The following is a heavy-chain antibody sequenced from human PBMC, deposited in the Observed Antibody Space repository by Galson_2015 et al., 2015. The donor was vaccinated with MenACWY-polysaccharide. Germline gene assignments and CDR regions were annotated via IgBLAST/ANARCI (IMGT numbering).Heavy chain of an antibody. D-gene: IGHD1-1*01. Sequence: SLRLSCAASEFTFSSYAMHWVRQAPGKGLEWVADIRSDGTNKYFADSVKGRFTISRDNAKNSLYLQMNSLRAEDTAVYYCARDAQPTSRSYYPRLDVWGHGTTGTVSS. J-gene: IGHJ6*02. CDR2: IRSDGTNK. V-gene: IGHV3-30-3*01. CDR3: ARDAQPTSRSYYPRLDV. CDR1: EFTFSSYA.